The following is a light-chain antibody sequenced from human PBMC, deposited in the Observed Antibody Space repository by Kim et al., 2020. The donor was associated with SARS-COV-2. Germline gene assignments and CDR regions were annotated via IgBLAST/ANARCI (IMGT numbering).Light chain of an antibody. CDR2: GKN. J-gene: IGLJ2*01. CDR1: SLRSYY. CDR3: NSRDSSGNHVV. Sequence: LGQTVRITCQGDSLRSYYASWYQQKPGQAPVLVIYGKNNRPSGIPDRFSGSSSGNTASLTITGAQAEDEADYYCNSRDSSGNHVVFGGGTKVTV. V-gene: IGLV3-19*01.